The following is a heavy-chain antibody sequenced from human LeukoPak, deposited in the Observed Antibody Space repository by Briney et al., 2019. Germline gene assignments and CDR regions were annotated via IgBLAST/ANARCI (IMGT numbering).Heavy chain of an antibody. Sequence: GASVKVSCKASGYTFTSYGISWVRQAPGQGLEWMGWISAYNGNTNYAQKLQGRVTMTTDTSTSTAYMELRSLRSDDTAVYYCARNAFYYDFWSGYYPHYYYYYMDVWGKGTTVTVSS. D-gene: IGHD3-3*01. CDR3: ARNAFYYDFWSGYYPHYYYYYMDV. V-gene: IGHV1-18*01. J-gene: IGHJ6*03. CDR1: GYTFTSYG. CDR2: ISAYNGNT.